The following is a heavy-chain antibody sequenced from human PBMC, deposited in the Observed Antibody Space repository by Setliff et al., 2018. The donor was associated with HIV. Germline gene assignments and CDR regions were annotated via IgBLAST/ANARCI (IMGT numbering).Heavy chain of an antibody. Sequence: GASVKVSCKSSGDTFSTYVFTWVRQAPGQGLEWMGGVTPILHTTNYAQKFQGRVTITADISTRTVYMELSSLTSEDTAIYYCARDHQTMLWLDYWGQGTLVT. V-gene: IGHV1-69*10. CDR3: ARDHQTMLWLDY. J-gene: IGHJ4*02. CDR2: VTPILHTT. D-gene: IGHD2-21*01. CDR1: GDTFSTYV.